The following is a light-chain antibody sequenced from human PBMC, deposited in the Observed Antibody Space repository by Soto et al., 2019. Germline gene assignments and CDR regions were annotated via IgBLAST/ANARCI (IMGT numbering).Light chain of an antibody. CDR3: QQANSFPLT. Sequence: DIQMTQSPSSVSAAVGDRVTITCRASQGINKWLAWYQQKPGEAPQLLISAASTLRSGVPSRFSGGGSGTDFILTISNLQPEEFATYFCQQANSFPLTFGGGTKVDIK. V-gene: IGKV1-12*01. CDR2: AAS. CDR1: QGINKW. J-gene: IGKJ4*01.